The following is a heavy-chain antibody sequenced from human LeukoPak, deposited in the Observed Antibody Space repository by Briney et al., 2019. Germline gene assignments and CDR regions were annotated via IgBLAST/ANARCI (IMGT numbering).Heavy chain of an antibody. V-gene: IGHV3-21*01. CDR1: GFTFSSYS. Sequence: GGSLRLSCAASGFTFSSYSMNWVRQAPGKGLEWVSSISSSSSYIYYADSVKGRFTISRDNAKNSLYLQMNSLRAEDTAVYYCARRPYSSSWYRVNWFDPWGQGTLVTVSS. CDR3: ARRPYSSSWYRVNWFDP. J-gene: IGHJ5*02. D-gene: IGHD6-13*01. CDR2: ISSSSSYI.